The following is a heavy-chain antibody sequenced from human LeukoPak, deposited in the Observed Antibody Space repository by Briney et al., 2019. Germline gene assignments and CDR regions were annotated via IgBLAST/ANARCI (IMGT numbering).Heavy chain of an antibody. Sequence: PSETLSLTCTVSGGSISSSSYYWGWIRQPPGKGLEWIGSIYYSGSTYYNPSLKSRVPISVDTSKNQFSLKLSSVTAADTAVYYCASVPLGYCSGGSCYAYYYYYYMDVWGKGTTVTVSS. D-gene: IGHD2-15*01. J-gene: IGHJ6*03. CDR1: GGSISSSSYY. CDR3: ASVPLGYCSGGSCYAYYYYYYMDV. CDR2: IYYSGST. V-gene: IGHV4-39*01.